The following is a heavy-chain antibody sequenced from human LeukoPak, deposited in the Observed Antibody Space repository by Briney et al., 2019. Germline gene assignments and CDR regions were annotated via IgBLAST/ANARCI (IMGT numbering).Heavy chain of an antibody. D-gene: IGHD2-2*01. CDR1: GGSISSYY. Sequence: SETLSLTCTVSGGSISSYYWSWIRQPPGKGLEWIGYIYYSRSTNYNPSLKSRVTISVDTSKNQFSLKLSSVTAADTAVYYCARGPSPYCSSTSCKDWFDPWGQGTLVTVSS. CDR2: IYYSRST. J-gene: IGHJ5*02. V-gene: IGHV4-59*01. CDR3: ARGPSPYCSSTSCKDWFDP.